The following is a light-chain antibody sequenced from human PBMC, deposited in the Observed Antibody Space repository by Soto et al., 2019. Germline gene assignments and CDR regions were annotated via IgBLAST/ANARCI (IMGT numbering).Light chain of an antibody. J-gene: IGLJ1*01. CDR2: DVT. CDR3: SSKTSTDTLV. V-gene: IGLV2-14*01. CDR1: SSDVGDYDF. Sequence: QSALTQPASVSGSPGQSITISCTGSSSDVGDYDFVAWYQQSPGEAPKVMIYDVTSRPSGVSNRFSGSKSGNTASLTISGLQAEDEADCYCSSKTSTDTLVFGTGTKVTVL.